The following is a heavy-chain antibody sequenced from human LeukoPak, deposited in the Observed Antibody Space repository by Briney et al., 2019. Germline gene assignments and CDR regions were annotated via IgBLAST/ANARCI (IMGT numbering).Heavy chain of an antibody. CDR3: ARGQKPSGYYGSGSNLKRAFDI. CDR1: GGSFSGYY. J-gene: IGHJ3*02. D-gene: IGHD3-10*01. CDR2: INHSGST. Sequence: PSETLSLTCAVYGGSFSGYYWSWIRQPPGKGLEWIGEINHSGSTNYNPSLKSRVTISVDTSKNQFSLKLSSVTAADAAVYYCARGQKPSGYYGSGSNLKRAFDIWGQGTMVTVSS. V-gene: IGHV4-34*01.